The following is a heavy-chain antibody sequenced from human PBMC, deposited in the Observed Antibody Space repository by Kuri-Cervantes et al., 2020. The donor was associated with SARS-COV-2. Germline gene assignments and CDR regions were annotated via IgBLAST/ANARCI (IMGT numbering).Heavy chain of an antibody. CDR1: GFTFSSYS. Sequence: GGSLRLSCAASGFTFSSYSMNWVRQAPGKGLEWVSSISSSSSYIYYADSVKGRFTISRDNAKNSLYLQMNSLRAEDTAVYYCASGEIAASGTIYYFDHWGQGTLVTVSS. J-gene: IGHJ4*02. CDR2: ISSSSSYI. D-gene: IGHD1-7*01. V-gene: IGHV3-21*01. CDR3: ASGEIAASGTIYYFDH.